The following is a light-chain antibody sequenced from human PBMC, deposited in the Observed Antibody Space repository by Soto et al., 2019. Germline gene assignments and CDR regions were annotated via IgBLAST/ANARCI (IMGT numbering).Light chain of an antibody. CDR1: QSVSSKY. J-gene: IGKJ1*01. V-gene: IGKV3-20*01. CDR3: QQYGSSPRT. CDR2: GSS. Sequence: ESVLTQSPGTLSLSPGERGTLSCRGSQSVSSKYLAWYQQKPGQAPRLLIYGSSSRATGIPDRFSGSGSGTDFTLTISRLEPDDFAVYYCQQYGSSPRTFGQGTKVDI.